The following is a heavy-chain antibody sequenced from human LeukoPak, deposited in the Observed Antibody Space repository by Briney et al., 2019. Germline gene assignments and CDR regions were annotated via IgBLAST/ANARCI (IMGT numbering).Heavy chain of an antibody. CDR3: ARGIIDSSGYYLHYDAFDI. CDR1: GGSISSYY. J-gene: IGHJ3*02. D-gene: IGHD3-22*01. Sequence: QSSETLSLTCTVSGGSISSYYWSWIRQPPGKGLEWIAYIYYIWSTNYNPSLKSRVTISVDTSKNQFSLKLSSVTAADTAVYYCARGIIDSSGYYLHYDAFDIWGQGTMVTVSS. CDR2: IYYIWST. V-gene: IGHV4-59*01.